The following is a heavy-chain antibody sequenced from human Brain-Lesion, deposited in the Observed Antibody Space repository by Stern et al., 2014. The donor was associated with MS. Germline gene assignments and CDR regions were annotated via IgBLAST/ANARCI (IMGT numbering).Heavy chain of an antibody. CDR2: INPNTGGT. Sequence: VQLVESGAEVKKPGASVKVSCKTSGYIFTGYYIHWVPQAPGQGLEWMAWINPNTGGTKYAQKVQGRVTMSRDTSISTAYVELSSLTSDDTAVYYCARDQRGITIFGVVTDYYYLGMDVWGQGTTVTVSS. CDR1: GYIFTGYY. CDR3: ARDQRGITIFGVVTDYYYLGMDV. J-gene: IGHJ6*02. V-gene: IGHV1-2*02. D-gene: IGHD3-3*01.